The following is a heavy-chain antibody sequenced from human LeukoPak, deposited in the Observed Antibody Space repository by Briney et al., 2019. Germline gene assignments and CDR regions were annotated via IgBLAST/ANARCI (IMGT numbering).Heavy chain of an antibody. J-gene: IGHJ4*02. CDR3: ARDPRSYADY. CDR2: FDPKDGDT. D-gene: IGHD1-26*01. V-gene: IGHV1-24*01. Sequence: ASVKVSCKVSGYTLTELSVHWVRQAPGKGLEWMGNFDPKDGDTIYAQRFQGRVTMTEDTSTHTAYMELSRLRSDDTAVYYCARDPRSYADYWGQGTLVTVSS. CDR1: GYTLTELS.